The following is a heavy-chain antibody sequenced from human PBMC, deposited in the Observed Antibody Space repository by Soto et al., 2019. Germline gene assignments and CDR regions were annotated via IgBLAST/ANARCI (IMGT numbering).Heavy chain of an antibody. CDR3: ARESAATYYYYYYGMDV. J-gene: IGHJ6*02. CDR1: GYTFTSYY. D-gene: IGHD2-15*01. Sequence: ASVKVSCKASGYTFTSYYMHWVRQAPGQGLEWMGIINPSGGSTSYAQKFQGRVTMTRDTSTSTVYMGLSSLRSEDTAVYYCARESAATYYYYYYGMDVWGQGTTVTVSS. V-gene: IGHV1-46*01. CDR2: INPSGGST.